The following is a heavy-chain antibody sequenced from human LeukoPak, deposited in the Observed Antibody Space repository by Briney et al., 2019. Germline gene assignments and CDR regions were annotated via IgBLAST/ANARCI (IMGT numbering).Heavy chain of an antibody. Sequence: GGSLRLPCVASGFSVRGNCMGWVRQAPGKGLEWVSIIYGGGGTYYADSVKGRFTISRDNSKNTLYLQLNSLRAKDTAVYYCAGGEYCTSTSCYLLDSGNWFDPWGQGTLVTVSS. J-gene: IGHJ5*02. CDR3: AGGEYCTSTSCYLLDSGNWFDP. CDR2: IYGGGGT. D-gene: IGHD2-2*01. V-gene: IGHV3-53*01. CDR1: GFSVRGNC.